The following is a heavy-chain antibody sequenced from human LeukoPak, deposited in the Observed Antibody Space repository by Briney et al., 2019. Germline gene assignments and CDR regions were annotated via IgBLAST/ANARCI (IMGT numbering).Heavy chain of an antibody. CDR1: GFTFSSYW. Sequence: GGSLRLSCAASGFTFSSYWVNWVRQAPGKGLEWVANIKQDGSEKYYVDSVKGRFTISRDNAKNSLYLQMNSLRAEDTAVYYCARDYDSWGQGTLVTVSS. D-gene: IGHD3-3*01. V-gene: IGHV3-7*01. CDR3: ARDYDS. J-gene: IGHJ5*02. CDR2: IKQDGSEK.